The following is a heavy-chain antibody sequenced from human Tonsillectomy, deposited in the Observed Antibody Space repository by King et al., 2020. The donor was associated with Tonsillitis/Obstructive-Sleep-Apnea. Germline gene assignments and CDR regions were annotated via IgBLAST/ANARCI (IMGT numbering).Heavy chain of an antibody. V-gene: IGHV1-2*02. J-gene: IGHJ4*02. D-gene: IGHD3-10*01. CDR3: ARDPTRGAEY. Sequence: VQLVESGAEVKKPGASVKISCKASGYTFTAYYIHWVRQAPGQGLEWMGWITPNSGGTNYAQKFQGRVTMTGDTSISTAYMELNRLTSDDTAVYYCARDPTRGAEYWGQGTLVTVSS. CDR1: GYTFTAYY. CDR2: ITPNSGGT.